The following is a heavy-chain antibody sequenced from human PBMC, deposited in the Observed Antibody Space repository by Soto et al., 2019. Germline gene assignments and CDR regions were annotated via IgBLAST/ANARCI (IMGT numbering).Heavy chain of an antibody. CDR2: IGESGTPT. Sequence: EVQLLESGGGLVQPGGSLRLSCAASGFIFSSYAMKWVRQAPGKGLEWVSLIGESGTPTYYADSVKCRFTISRDNSGNTLFLEMYSLRAEDTAVYYCARYIPGVRYYGMDVWGQGTTVTVSS. D-gene: IGHD2-2*01. V-gene: IGHV3-23*01. CDR3: ARYIPGVRYYGMDV. CDR1: GFIFSSYA. J-gene: IGHJ6*02.